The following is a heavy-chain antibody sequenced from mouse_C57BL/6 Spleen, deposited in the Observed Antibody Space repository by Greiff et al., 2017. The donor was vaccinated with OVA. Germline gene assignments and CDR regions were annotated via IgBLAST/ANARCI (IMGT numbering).Heavy chain of an antibody. Sequence: VQLKESGPELVKPGASVKMSCKASGYTFTDYNMHWVKQSHGKSLEWIGYINPNNGGTSYNQKFKGKATLTVNKSSSTAYMELRSLTSEDSAVYYCARGDYGHFDYWGQGTTLTVSS. CDR1: GYTFTDYN. CDR2: INPNNGGT. V-gene: IGHV1-22*01. CDR3: ARGDYGHFDY. J-gene: IGHJ2*01. D-gene: IGHD1-1*01.